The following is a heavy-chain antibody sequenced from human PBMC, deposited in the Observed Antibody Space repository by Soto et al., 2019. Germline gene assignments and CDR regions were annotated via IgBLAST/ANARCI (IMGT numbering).Heavy chain of an antibody. Sequence: GASVKVSCKASGYSFTSCAMHWVRQAPGQRLEWMGWINAGNGNTKYSQKFQGRVTITRDTSASTAYMELSSLRSEDTAVYYCASSYIAAAPYGMDVWGQGTTVTVSS. J-gene: IGHJ6*02. CDR3: ASSYIAAAPYGMDV. CDR2: INAGNGNT. CDR1: GYSFTSCA. D-gene: IGHD6-13*01. V-gene: IGHV1-3*01.